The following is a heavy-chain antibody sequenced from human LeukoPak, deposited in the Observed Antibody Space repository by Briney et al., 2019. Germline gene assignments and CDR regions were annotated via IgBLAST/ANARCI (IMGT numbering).Heavy chain of an antibody. CDR3: ARDRSPYTIAAAGTVDY. Sequence: GGSLRLSCAASGFTSSSYAMTWVRQAPGKGLEWVAVISYDGSNKYYADSVKGRFTISRDNSKNTLYLQMNSLRAEDTAVYYCARDRSPYTIAAAGTVDYWGQGTLVTVSS. CDR2: ISYDGSNK. J-gene: IGHJ4*02. V-gene: IGHV3-30*04. D-gene: IGHD6-13*01. CDR1: GFTSSSYA.